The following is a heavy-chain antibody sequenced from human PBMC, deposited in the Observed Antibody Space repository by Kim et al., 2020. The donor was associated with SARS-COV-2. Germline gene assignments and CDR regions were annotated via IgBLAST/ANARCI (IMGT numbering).Heavy chain of an antibody. CDR1: GVSISSYF. V-gene: IGHV4-59*01. Sequence: SETLSLTCTVSGVSISSYFWTWIRQSPGKGLEWIGYIYYSGSTNYNPSLKSRITISIDKYKDQFFLKLSSVTAADTAIYYFAGVGYSYGYKENWYFDLWG. D-gene: IGHD5-18*01. CDR2: IYYSGST. CDR3: AGVGYSYGYKENWYFDL. J-gene: IGHJ2*01.